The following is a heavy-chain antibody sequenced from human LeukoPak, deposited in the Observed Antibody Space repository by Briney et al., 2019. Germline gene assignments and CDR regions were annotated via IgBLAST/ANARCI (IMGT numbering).Heavy chain of an antibody. CDR2: INHSGST. J-gene: IGHJ6*01. D-gene: IGHD6-19*01. CDR3: ARGSVSGDHYYYAMDF. CDR1: GGSFSGYY. V-gene: IGHV4-34*01. Sequence: PSETLSLTCAVYGGSFSGYYWSWIRQPPGKGLEWIGEINHSGSTNYNPSLKSRVTISVDTSKNQFSLKLSSVTAADTAVYYCARGSVSGDHYYYAMDFWGQGTTVIVSS.